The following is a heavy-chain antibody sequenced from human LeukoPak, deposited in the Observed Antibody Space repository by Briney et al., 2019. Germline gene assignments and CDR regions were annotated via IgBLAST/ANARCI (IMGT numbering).Heavy chain of an antibody. V-gene: IGHV3-48*04. Sequence: GGSLRLSCAASGFTFSSYSMNWVCQAPGKGLEWVSYISSSGSTIYYADSVKGRFTISRDNAKNSLYLQMNSLRAEDTAVYYCARAAMVRLLFDYWGQGTLVTVSS. D-gene: IGHD5-18*01. CDR2: ISSSGSTI. CDR3: ARAAMVRLLFDY. CDR1: GFTFSSYS. J-gene: IGHJ4*02.